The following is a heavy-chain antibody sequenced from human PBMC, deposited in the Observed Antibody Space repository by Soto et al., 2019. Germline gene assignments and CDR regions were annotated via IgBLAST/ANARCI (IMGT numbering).Heavy chain of an antibody. J-gene: IGHJ4*02. V-gene: IGHV4-34*01. Sequence: QVQLQQWGAGLLKPSETLSLTCAVYGGSFSGYYWSWIRQPPGKGLEWIGEINHSGSTNYNPSLKSRVTISVDTSKNQFSLKLSSVTAADTAVYYCERGGGSFKERFGYWGQGTLVTVSS. D-gene: IGHD2-15*01. CDR1: GGSFSGYY. CDR3: ERGGGSFKERFGY. CDR2: INHSGST.